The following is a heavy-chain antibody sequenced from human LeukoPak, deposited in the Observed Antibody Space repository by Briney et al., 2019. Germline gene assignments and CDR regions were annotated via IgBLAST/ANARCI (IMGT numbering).Heavy chain of an antibody. V-gene: IGHV3-30*02. CDR2: IKYDGSKI. D-gene: IGHD2/OR15-2a*01. J-gene: IGHJ4*02. CDR1: GLTFSHYG. CDR3: ATDGIPSATALAN. Sequence: GGPLRLSCETSGLTFSHYGIHWVRQVPGMGLEWVAFIKYDGSKIYYAESVQGRFTISRDNSKNNLFLQMTRMRPQDTAVYYCATDGIPSATALANWGQGTLVTVSS.